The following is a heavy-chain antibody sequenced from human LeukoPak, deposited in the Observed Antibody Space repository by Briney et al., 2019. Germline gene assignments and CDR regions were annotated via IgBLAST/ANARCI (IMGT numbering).Heavy chain of an antibody. CDR3: ARTPLQYYDILTDYGMDV. Sequence: GESLKISCKGSGYSFTSYWIGWVRQMPGKGLEWMGIIYPGDSDTRYSPSFQGQVTISADKSISTAYLQWSSLKASDTAMYYCARTPLQYYDILTDYGMDVWGQGTTVTVSS. CDR2: IYPGDSDT. CDR1: GYSFTSYW. V-gene: IGHV5-51*01. J-gene: IGHJ6*02. D-gene: IGHD3-9*01.